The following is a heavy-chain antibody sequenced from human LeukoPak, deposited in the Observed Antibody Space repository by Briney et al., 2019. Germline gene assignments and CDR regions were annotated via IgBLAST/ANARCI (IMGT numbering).Heavy chain of an antibody. CDR1: GFTFSSYE. J-gene: IGHJ4*02. D-gene: IGHD6-19*01. CDR2: ISSSSSYI. Sequence: GGSLRLSCAASGFTFSSYEMNWVRQAPGKGLEWVSYISSSSSYIYYADSVKGRFTISRDNAKNSLYLQMNSLRAEDTAVYYCARDQSGWYYFDYWGQGTLVTVSS. V-gene: IGHV3-21*05. CDR3: ARDQSGWYYFDY.